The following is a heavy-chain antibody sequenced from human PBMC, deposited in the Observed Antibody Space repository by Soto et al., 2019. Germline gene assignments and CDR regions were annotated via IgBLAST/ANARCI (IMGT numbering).Heavy chain of an antibody. CDR2: IYYSGST. V-gene: IGHV4-30-4*01. D-gene: IGHD3-22*01. CDR1: GGSISSGDYY. CDR3: ARGSYYYDSSGYFYFDS. Sequence: SETLSLTCTVSGGSISSGDYYWSWIRQPPGKGLEWIGYIYYSGSTYYNPSLKSRVTISVDTSKNQFSLKLSSVTAADTAVYYCARGSYYYDSSGYFYFDSWGQGTLVTVYS. J-gene: IGHJ4*02.